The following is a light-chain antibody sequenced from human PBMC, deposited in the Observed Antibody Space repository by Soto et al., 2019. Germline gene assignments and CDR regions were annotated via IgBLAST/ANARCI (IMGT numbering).Light chain of an antibody. V-gene: IGKV3-15*01. Sequence: EIVMTQSPATLSVSPGERATLSCRASQSVSSNLAWYQQKPCQAPRLLLYGASTRATGIPARFSGSGSGTEFTLTISSLQSEDFAVYYCQQYNNWPCTFGPGTKVDIK. CDR3: QQYNNWPCT. CDR1: QSVSSN. CDR2: GAS. J-gene: IGKJ3*01.